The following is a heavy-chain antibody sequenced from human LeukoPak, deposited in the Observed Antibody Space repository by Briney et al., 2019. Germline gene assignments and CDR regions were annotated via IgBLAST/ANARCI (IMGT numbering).Heavy chain of an antibody. D-gene: IGHD3-9*01. CDR3: ARDLSFDWFPYYFDY. Sequence: PSETLSLTCTVSSGSVSNSHYYWAWVRQPPGKGLEWLGSILYSGNAHYNPSLKSPVTISIDTSKNQFSLKVSSVTAADTAIYYCARDLSFDWFPYYFDYWGQGILVTVSS. J-gene: IGHJ4*02. V-gene: IGHV4-39*07. CDR2: ILYSGNA. CDR1: SGSVSNSHYY.